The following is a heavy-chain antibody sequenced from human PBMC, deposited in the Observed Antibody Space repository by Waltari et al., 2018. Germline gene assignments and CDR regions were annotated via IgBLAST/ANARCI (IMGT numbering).Heavy chain of an antibody. D-gene: IGHD1-26*01. Sequence: VQPGGSLRLSCVASGFTFGSCEMNWVRQAPGKGLEWVSYISSSGRSIYYADSVKGRVTISRDNAKNSLYLQMNSLRAEDTAVDYCARGGDPSYKVGTTFDYWGQGTLVTVSS. J-gene: IGHJ4*02. V-gene: IGHV3-48*03. CDR3: ARGGDPSYKVGTTFDY. CDR2: ISSSGRSI. CDR1: GFTFGSCE.